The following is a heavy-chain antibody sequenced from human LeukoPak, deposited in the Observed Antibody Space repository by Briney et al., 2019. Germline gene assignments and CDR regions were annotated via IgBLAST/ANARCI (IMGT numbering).Heavy chain of an antibody. J-gene: IGHJ4*02. D-gene: IGHD2-15*01. V-gene: IGHV4-4*07. CDR3: ASALGGYTSEWYEGC. Sequence: SETLSLTCTVSGGSIRNFDCRWIRHPAGKGLNGLARIYAVGGTNYNPSLKIRVALSLDASKKQFSLKLSSVTAADTPVYYSASALGGYTSEWYEGCWGQGPLVTVPS. CDR2: IYAVGGT. CDR1: GGSIRNFD.